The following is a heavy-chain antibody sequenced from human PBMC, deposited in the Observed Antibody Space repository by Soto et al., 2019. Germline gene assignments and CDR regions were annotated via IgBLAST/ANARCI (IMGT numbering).Heavy chain of an antibody. CDR3: ARDHTWSYYYDSSGSGYFDY. D-gene: IGHD3-22*01. CDR2: IRAYNGNT. Sequence: ASEKVSCKASGYTFTSYGISWVRQAPAQGLEWMGWIRAYNGNTNYAQKLQGRVTMTTDTSTSTAYMVRGSLRSDDTAVYYCARDHTWSYYYDSSGSGYFDYGGQGTLVNVSS. CDR1: GYTFTSYG. V-gene: IGHV1-18*04. J-gene: IGHJ4*02.